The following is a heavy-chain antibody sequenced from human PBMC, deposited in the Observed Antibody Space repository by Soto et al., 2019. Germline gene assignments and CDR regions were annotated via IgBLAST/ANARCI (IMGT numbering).Heavy chain of an antibody. CDR3: ARDGPSRSNYVFDY. J-gene: IGHJ4*02. D-gene: IGHD4-4*01. V-gene: IGHV3-33*01. Sequence: GGSLRLSCAASGFTFSSYGMHWVRQAPGKGLEWVAVIWYDGSNKYYADSVKGRFTISRDNSKNTLYLQMNSLRAEDTAVYYCARDGPSRSNYVFDYWGQGTLVTVSS. CDR2: IWYDGSNK. CDR1: GFTFSSYG.